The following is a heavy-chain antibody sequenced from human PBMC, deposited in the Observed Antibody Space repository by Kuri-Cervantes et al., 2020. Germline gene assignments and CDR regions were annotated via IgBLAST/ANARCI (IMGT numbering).Heavy chain of an antibody. V-gene: IGHV4-4*07. CDR1: GGSISSYY. CDR2: IYTSGST. CDR3: ASPSRAAGGLRPYSYGMDV. D-gene: IGHD6-13*01. J-gene: IGHJ6*02. Sequence: SETLSLTCTVSGGSISSYYWSWIRQPAGKGLEWIGRIYTSGSTSYNPSLKSRVTMSVDTSKNQFSLKLSSVTAADTAVYYCASPSRAAGGLRPYSYGMDVWGQGTTVTVSS.